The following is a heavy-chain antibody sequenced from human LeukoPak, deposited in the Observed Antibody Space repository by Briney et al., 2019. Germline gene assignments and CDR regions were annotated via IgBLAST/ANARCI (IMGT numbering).Heavy chain of an antibody. Sequence: GGSLRLSCAASGFTFSSDAMSGVRQAPAKGLEWVSAINGSGGSTYYADSVKGRFTISRDNSKNTLYLQVNSLKAEATAVYYCAKGIAHWGQGTLVTVSS. V-gene: IGHV3-23*01. CDR3: AKGIAH. CDR2: INGSGGST. CDR1: GFTFSSDA. J-gene: IGHJ4*02. D-gene: IGHD6-13*01.